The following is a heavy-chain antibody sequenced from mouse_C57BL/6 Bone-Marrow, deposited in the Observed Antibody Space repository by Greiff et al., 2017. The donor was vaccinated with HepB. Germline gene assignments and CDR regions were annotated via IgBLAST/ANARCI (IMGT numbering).Heavy chain of an antibody. J-gene: IGHJ1*03. CDR3: ARRLLGYWYFDV. Sequence: EAGGIDFSRYWMSWVRRAPGKGLEWIGEINPDSSTINYAPSLKDKFIISRDNAKNTLYLQMSKVRSEDTALYYCARRLLGYWYFDVWGTGTTVTVSS. CDR1: GIDFSRYW. CDR2: INPDSSTI. V-gene: IGHV4-1*01.